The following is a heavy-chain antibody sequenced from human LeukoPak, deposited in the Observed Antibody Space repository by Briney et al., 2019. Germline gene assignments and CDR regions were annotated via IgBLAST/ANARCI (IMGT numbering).Heavy chain of an antibody. CDR3: ARVYASGSYYRGMDV. CDR1: GFTFSSYT. Sequence: PGGSLRLSCAASGFTFSSYTMNWVRQAPGKGLERVSSISSSSTYIYRAESVKGQFTISRDNAKNSLYLQMNSLRAEDTAVYYCARVYASGSYYRGMDVWGQGTTVTVSS. CDR2: ISSSSTYI. J-gene: IGHJ6*02. D-gene: IGHD3-10*01. V-gene: IGHV3-21*06.